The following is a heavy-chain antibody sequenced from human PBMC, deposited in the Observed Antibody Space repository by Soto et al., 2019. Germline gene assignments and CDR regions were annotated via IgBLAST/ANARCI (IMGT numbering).Heavy chain of an antibody. CDR2: ISAYNGNT. CDR1: GYTFTSYG. V-gene: IGHV1-18*01. J-gene: IGHJ4*02. Sequence: GASVKVSCKASGYTFTSYGISWVRQAPGQGLEWMGWISAYNGNTNYAQKLQGRVTMTWDTSITTAYLDLTRLTTNDTATYFCATWVDYGDFEGFDFWGQGTLVTVSS. D-gene: IGHD4-17*01. CDR3: ATWVDYGDFEGFDF.